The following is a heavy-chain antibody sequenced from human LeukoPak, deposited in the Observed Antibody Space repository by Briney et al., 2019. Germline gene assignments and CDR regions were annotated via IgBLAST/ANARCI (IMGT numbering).Heavy chain of an antibody. D-gene: IGHD3-22*01. V-gene: IGHV4-34*01. Sequence: SETLSLTCAVYGGSFSGYYWSWIRQPPGKGLEWIGEINHSGSTNYNPSLKSRVTISVDTSKNQFSLKLSSVTAADTAVYYCAREADSSGYYLFDYWGQGTLVTVSS. CDR2: INHSGST. CDR1: GGSFSGYY. J-gene: IGHJ4*02. CDR3: AREADSSGYYLFDY.